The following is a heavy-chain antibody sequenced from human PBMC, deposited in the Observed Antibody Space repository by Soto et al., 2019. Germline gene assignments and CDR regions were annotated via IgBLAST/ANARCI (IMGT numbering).Heavy chain of an antibody. V-gene: IGHV3-53*01. D-gene: IGHD1-20*01. J-gene: IGHJ4*02. CDR3: ASSSNNAGPFDY. CDR1: GFTVSSNY. Sequence: GGSLRLSCAASGFTVSSNYMSWVRQAPGKGLEWVSVIYSGGSTYYADSVKGRFTISRDNSKNTLYLQMNSLRAEDTAVYYCASSSNNAGPFDYWGQGTLVTVYS. CDR2: IYSGGST.